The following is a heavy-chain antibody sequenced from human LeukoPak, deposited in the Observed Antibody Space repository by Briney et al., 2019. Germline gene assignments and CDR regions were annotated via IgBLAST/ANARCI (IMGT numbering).Heavy chain of an antibody. Sequence: GGSLRLSCAASGFTFSSYDMHWVRQAPGKGLEWVAIIWYDGSDKYYGDSVKGRFTISRDNSKNTLYLQMNSLRAEDTAVYYCARGRYSYGYFDYWGQGTLVTVSS. CDR1: GFTFSSYD. D-gene: IGHD5-18*01. CDR3: ARGRYSYGYFDY. J-gene: IGHJ4*02. CDR2: IWYDGSDK. V-gene: IGHV3-30*02.